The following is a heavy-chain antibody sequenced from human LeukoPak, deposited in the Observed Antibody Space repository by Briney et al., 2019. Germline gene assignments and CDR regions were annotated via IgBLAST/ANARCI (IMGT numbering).Heavy chain of an antibody. V-gene: IGHV4-39*07. CDR2: INHSGGT. D-gene: IGHD3-10*01. J-gene: IGHJ4*02. CDR1: GGSISSGSYY. Sequence: SQTLSLTCTVSGGSISSGSYYWSWIRQPPVKGLEWIGEINHSGGTNYNPSLRSRVTISVDTSKKQFSLKLSSVTAADTAVYYCARGVDYYGVWGQGTLVTVSS. CDR3: ARGVDYYGV.